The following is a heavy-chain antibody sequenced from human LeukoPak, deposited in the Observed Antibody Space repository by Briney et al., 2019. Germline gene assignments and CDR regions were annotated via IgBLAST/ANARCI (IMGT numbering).Heavy chain of an antibody. CDR2: IYHSGRT. CDR1: GYSISSGYY. J-gene: IGHJ4*02. Sequence: SETLSLTCTVSGYSISSGYYWGWIRQPPGKGLEWIGSIYHSGRTFYNPSLKSRVTMSVDTSKNQFSLKLSSVTAADTAVYYCARDQYCSSTSCYGRASYFDYWGQGTLVTVSS. V-gene: IGHV4-38-2*02. D-gene: IGHD2-2*01. CDR3: ARDQYCSSTSCYGRASYFDY.